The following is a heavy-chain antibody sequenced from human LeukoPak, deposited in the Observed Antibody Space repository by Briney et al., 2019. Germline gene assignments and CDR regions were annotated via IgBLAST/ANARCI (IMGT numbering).Heavy chain of an antibody. Sequence: PGGSLRLSCAASGFTFSSYSMNWVRQAPGKGLEWVSSISSSSSYIYYADSVKGRFTIPRDNAKNSLYLRMNSLRAEDTAVYYCAREDITMVRGVTNDYWGQGTLVTVSS. CDR3: AREDITMVRGVTNDY. V-gene: IGHV3-21*01. CDR2: ISSSSSYI. J-gene: IGHJ4*02. D-gene: IGHD3-10*01. CDR1: GFTFSSYS.